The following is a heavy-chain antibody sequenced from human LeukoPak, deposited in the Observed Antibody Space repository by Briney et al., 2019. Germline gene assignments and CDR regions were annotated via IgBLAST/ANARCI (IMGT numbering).Heavy chain of an antibody. CDR2: INHSGST. CDR1: GGSFSGYY. D-gene: IGHD4-11*01. Sequence: TSETLSLTCAVYGGSFSGYYWSWIRQPPGKGLEWIGEINHSGSTNYNPSLKSRVTISVDTSKNQFSLKLSSVTAADTAVYYCAGNSTVTTDHWGQGTLVTVSS. CDR3: AGNSTVTTDH. V-gene: IGHV4-34*01. J-gene: IGHJ4*02.